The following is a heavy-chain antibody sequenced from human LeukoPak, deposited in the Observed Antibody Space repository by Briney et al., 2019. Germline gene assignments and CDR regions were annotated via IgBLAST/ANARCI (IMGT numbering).Heavy chain of an antibody. CDR3: ARVGDYSNTDY. CDR1: GGSISSYY. V-gene: IGHV4-59*01. J-gene: IGHJ4*02. D-gene: IGHD4-11*01. CDR2: IYYSGST. Sequence: SETLSLTCTVSGGSISSYYWSWIRQPPGKGLEWIGYIYYSGSTNYNPSLKSRVTISVDTSKNQFSLKLSSVTAADTAVYYCARVGDYSNTDYWGQGTLVTVSS.